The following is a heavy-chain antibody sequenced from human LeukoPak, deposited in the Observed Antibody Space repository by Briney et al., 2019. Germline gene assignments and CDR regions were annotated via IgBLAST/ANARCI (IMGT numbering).Heavy chain of an antibody. J-gene: IGHJ4*02. CDR3: ARSARDYFDY. CDR2: IYYSGST. V-gene: IGHV4-39*01. Sequence: SETLSLTCTVSGGSISSSSYYWGWIRQPPGKGLEWIGSIYYSGSTYYNPSLKSRVTISVDTSKNQFSLKLRSVTAADTAVYYCARSARDYFDYWGQGTLVTVSS. CDR1: GGSISSSSYY.